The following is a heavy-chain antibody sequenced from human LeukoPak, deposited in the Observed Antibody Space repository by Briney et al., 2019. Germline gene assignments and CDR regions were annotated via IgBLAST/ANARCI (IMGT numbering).Heavy chain of an antibody. Sequence: GGSLRLSCAASGFTFSSYAMSWVRQAPGKGLEWVSAISGSGGSTYYADSVKGRFTISRDNSKNTLYLQMNSLRAEDTAVYYCAKGDSSSYYYYGMDVWGQGTTVTVSS. D-gene: IGHD6-13*01. J-gene: IGHJ6*02. CDR1: GFTFSSYA. CDR2: ISGSGGST. CDR3: AKGDSSSYYYYGMDV. V-gene: IGHV3-23*01.